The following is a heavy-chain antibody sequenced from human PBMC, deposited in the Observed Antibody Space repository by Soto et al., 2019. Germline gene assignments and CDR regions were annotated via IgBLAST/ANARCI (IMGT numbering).Heavy chain of an antibody. CDR1: GGTFSSYA. D-gene: IGHD2-2*01. CDR2: IIPIFGTA. J-gene: IGHJ6*02. V-gene: IGHV1-69*13. Sequence: ASVKVSCKASGGTFSSYAISWVRQAPGQGLEWMGGIIPIFGTANYAQKFQGRVTITADEPTSTAYMELSSLRSEDTAVYYRARTSDGYYYGMDVWGQGTTVTVSS. CDR3: ARTSDGYYYGMDV.